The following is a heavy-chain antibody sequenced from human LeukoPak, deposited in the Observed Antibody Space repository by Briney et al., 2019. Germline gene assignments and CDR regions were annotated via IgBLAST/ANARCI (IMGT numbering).Heavy chain of an antibody. D-gene: IGHD3-22*01. J-gene: IGHJ6*02. Sequence: ASVKVSCKASGYTFTSYGISWVRQAPGQGLEWMGWISAYNGNTNYAQKLQGRVTRTTDTSTSTAYMELRSLRSDDAAVYYCARYYDSSGYYYANYYYYGMDVWGQGTTVTVSS. CDR2: ISAYNGNT. CDR1: GYTFTSYG. V-gene: IGHV1-18*01. CDR3: ARYYDSSGYYYANYYYYGMDV.